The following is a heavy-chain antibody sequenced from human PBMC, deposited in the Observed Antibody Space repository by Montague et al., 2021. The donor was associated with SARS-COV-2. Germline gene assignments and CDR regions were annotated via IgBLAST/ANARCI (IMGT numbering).Heavy chain of an antibody. Sequence: SETLSLTCTVSGGSISPYYWSWIRQSPGKGLECIGYTSYSGSTDYNPSHKSRVTISIDTSKNQFSLKLSSVTAADTAVYYCARESATAQYLEYWGHGALVTVSS. CDR3: ARESATAQYLEY. CDR1: GGSISPYY. D-gene: IGHD2-2*01. CDR2: TSYSGST. J-gene: IGHJ4*01. V-gene: IGHV4-59*12.